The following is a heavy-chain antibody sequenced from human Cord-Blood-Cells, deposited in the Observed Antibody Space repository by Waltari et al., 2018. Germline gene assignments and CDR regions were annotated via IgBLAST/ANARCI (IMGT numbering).Heavy chain of an antibody. CDR3: ATLKYQNLRFGDMDV. V-gene: IGHV1-24*01. CDR1: GYTLTELS. CDR2: FDHEEGET. D-gene: IGHD3-3*01. Sequence: QVQLVQSGAEVKKPGASVKVSCKVSGYTLTELSMHWVRQAPGKGLEWMGGFDHEEGETIYAQKIQGRVPMNEDTSTGTAYMELSSLRSEDTAVYYCATLKYQNLRFGDMDVWGKVTTVTVSS. J-gene: IGHJ6*03.